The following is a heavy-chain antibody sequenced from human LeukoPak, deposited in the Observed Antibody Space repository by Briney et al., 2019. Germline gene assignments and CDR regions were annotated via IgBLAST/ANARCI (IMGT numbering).Heavy chain of an antibody. V-gene: IGHV3-23*01. D-gene: IGHD6-19*01. Sequence: EKGLEWVSAISGSGGSTYYADSVKGRFTISRDNSKNTLYLQMNSLRAEDTAVYYCAKSGGWYEIDYWGQGTLVTVSS. CDR2: ISGSGGST. J-gene: IGHJ4*02. CDR3: AKSGGWYEIDY.